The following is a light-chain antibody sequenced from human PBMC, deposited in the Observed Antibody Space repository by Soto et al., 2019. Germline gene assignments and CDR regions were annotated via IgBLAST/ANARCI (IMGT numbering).Light chain of an antibody. CDR1: HTINT. Sequence: EIVWTQSQGTLSLSPGDRAALFCSASHTINTLAWYQRKPGQAPRLLMYGAFGASSRATGITDRFSASGSGTDFTLTISRLEPEAVAVYYCQQDGSLPFTVGGGTRVEIK. CDR2: GAFGAS. V-gene: IGKV3-20*01. CDR3: QQDGSLPFT. J-gene: IGKJ4*01.